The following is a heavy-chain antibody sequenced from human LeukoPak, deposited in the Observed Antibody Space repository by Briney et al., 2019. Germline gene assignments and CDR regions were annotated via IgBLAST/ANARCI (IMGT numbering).Heavy chain of an antibody. J-gene: IGHJ3*02. V-gene: IGHV4-31*03. D-gene: IGHD5-24*01. CDR3: ARLYSRGWLQFHDAFDI. CDR1: GGSISSGGYY. CDR2: IYYSGST. Sequence: SETLSLTCTVSGGSISSGGYYWSWIRQHPGKGLEWIGYIYYSGSTYYNPSLKSRVAISVDTSKNQFSLKLSSVTAADTAVYYCARLYSRGWLQFHDAFDIWGQGTMVTVSS.